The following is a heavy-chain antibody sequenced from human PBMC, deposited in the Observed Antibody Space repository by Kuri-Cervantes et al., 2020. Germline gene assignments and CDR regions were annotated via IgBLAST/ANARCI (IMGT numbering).Heavy chain of an antibody. Sequence: SVKVSCKASGYTFTSYAMNWVRQAPGQGLEWMGGIIPIFGTANYAQKFQGRVTITADKSTSTAYMELSSLRSEDTAVYYCARGKDKHYYDNIGYYYWGQGTLVTVSS. CDR2: IIPIFGTA. CDR1: GYTFTSYA. V-gene: IGHV1-69*06. J-gene: IGHJ4*02. CDR3: ARGKDKHYYDNIGYYY. D-gene: IGHD3-22*01.